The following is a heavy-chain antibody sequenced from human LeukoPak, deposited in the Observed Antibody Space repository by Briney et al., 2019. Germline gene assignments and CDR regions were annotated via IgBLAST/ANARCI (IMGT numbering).Heavy chain of an antibody. J-gene: IGHJ4*02. CDR1: GFTFSSYE. CDR2: ISSSGSTI. CDR3: AKDDAWLQYGD. Sequence: GGSLRLSCAASGFTFSSYEMNWVRQAPGKGLEWVSYISSSGSTIYYADSVKGRFTISRDNAKNSLYLQMNNLRPEDTAVYYCAKDDAWLQYGDWGRGTLVTVSS. V-gene: IGHV3-48*03. D-gene: IGHD5-24*01.